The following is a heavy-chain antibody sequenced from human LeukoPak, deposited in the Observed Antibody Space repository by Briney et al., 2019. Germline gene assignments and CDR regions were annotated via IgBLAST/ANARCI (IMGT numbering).Heavy chain of an antibody. J-gene: IGHJ6*02. V-gene: IGHV4-59*01. CDR3: AREGRGRNSYGDYYYYGIDV. CDR2: IHYSGST. D-gene: IGHD5-18*01. CDR1: GGSISSFY. Sequence: PSETLSLTCTVSGGSISSFYWNWIRQSPGKGLEWIGYIHYSGSTNYNPSLKSRVTLSLDAFNNEVSLKLSSVTAADTAVYYCAREGRGRNSYGDYYYYGIDVWGQGTTVSVSS.